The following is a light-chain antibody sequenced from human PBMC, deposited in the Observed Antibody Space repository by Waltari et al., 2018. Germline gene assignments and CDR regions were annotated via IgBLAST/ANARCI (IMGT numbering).Light chain of an antibody. V-gene: IGKV1-5*01. CDR1: QNVIRW. CDR3: QQSYSTPYT. J-gene: IGKJ2*01. Sequence: DVQMTQSPSTLSASVGDRVTITCRASQNVIRWLAWYRQKPGEAPKLLLYDVSILESGVPSRFYGSGSGTEFTLTISSLQPDDFATYYCQQSYSTPYTFGQGTKLEIK. CDR2: DVS.